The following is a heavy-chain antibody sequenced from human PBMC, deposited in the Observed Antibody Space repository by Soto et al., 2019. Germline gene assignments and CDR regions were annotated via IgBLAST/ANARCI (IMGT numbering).Heavy chain of an antibody. J-gene: IGHJ4*02. V-gene: IGHV3-30-3*01. Sequence: QVQLVESGGGVVQPGRSLRLSCAASGFTFSSYAMHRVRQAPGKGLEWVAVISYDGSNKYYADSVKGRFTISRDNSKNTRYLQMNSLRAEDTAVYYCARDQWLVLGGDYWGQGTLVTVSS. CDR2: ISYDGSNK. D-gene: IGHD6-19*01. CDR1: GFTFSSYA. CDR3: ARDQWLVLGGDY.